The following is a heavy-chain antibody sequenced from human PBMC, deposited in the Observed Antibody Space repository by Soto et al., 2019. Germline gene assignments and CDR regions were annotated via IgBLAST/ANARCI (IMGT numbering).Heavy chain of an antibody. CDR2: IIPIFGTA. V-gene: IGHV1-69*06. CDR1: GGAFSSYA. Sequence: SEKVSCKAPGGAFSSYAISWVRQAPRQGLEWMGGIIPIFGTANYAQKFQGRVTITADKSTSAAYMELSSLRSEDTAVYYCASPVGKQQLVLVGLYYYYGIDVWGQGPTGTVSS. D-gene: IGHD6-13*01. CDR3: ASPVGKQQLVLVGLYYYYGIDV. J-gene: IGHJ6*02.